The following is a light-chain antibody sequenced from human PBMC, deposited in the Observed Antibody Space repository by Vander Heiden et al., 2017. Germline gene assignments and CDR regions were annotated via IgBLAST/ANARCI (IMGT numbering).Light chain of an antibody. CDR3: QHCDNWPWT. CDR1: QSVSGS. J-gene: IGKJ1*01. Sequence: VMTQSPATLSVSPGERATLSCRASQSVSGSVAWYQKKPGQAPRLLIHDTSTRATGIPARFSGSRSGTEFTLTISSLQSEDFAVYYCQHCDNWPWTFGPGTKVEIK. CDR2: DTS. V-gene: IGKV3-15*01.